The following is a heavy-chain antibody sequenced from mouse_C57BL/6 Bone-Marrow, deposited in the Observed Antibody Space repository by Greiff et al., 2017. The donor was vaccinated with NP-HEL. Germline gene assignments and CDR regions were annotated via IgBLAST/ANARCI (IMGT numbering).Heavy chain of an antibody. D-gene: IGHD1-1*01. CDR2: INPNNGGT. J-gene: IGHJ1*03. Sequence: EVQLQQSGPELVKPGASVKIPCKASGYTFTDYNMDWVKQSHGKSLEWIGDINPNNGGTIYNQKFKGKATLTVDKSSSTAYMELRSLTSEDTAVYYCARKYYGSSYPWYFDVWGTGTTVTVSS. V-gene: IGHV1-18*01. CDR1: GYTFTDYN. CDR3: ARKYYGSSYPWYFDV.